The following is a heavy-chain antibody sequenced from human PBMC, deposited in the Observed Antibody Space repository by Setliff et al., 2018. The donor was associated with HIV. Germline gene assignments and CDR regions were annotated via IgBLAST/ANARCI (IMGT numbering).Heavy chain of an antibody. CDR2: ISGSGGST. D-gene: IGHD1-1*01. CDR3: ASARIPTGGTSTSFDY. J-gene: IGHJ4*02. CDR1: GFTFSSYA. Sequence: GGSLRLSCAASGFTFSSYAMSWVRQAPGKGLEWVSAISGSGGSTYYADSVKGRFTISRDNSKNTLYLQMNSLRAEDTAVYYCASARIPTGGTSTSFDYWGQGALVTVSS. V-gene: IGHV3-23*01.